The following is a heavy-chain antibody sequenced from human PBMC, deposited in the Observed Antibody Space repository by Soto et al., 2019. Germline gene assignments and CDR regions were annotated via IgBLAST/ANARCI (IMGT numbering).Heavy chain of an antibody. V-gene: IGHV5-51*01. D-gene: IGHD6-19*01. Sequence: GESLKISCQGSGYSFTSYWIGLVRQMPGKGLEWMWIIYPGDSDTRYSPSFQGQVTISADKSISTAYLQWSSLKASDTAMYYCARQQWLGGGLNYYYYGMDVWGQGTTVTVSS. CDR2: IYPGDSDT. J-gene: IGHJ6*02. CDR1: GYSFTSYW. CDR3: ARQQWLGGGLNYYYYGMDV.